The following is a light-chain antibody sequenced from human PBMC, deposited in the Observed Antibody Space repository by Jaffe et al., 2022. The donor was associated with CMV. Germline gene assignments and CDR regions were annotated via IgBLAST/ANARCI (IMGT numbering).Light chain of an antibody. Sequence: DVQMTQSPSSLSASVGDRVTISCRASQDISNYLAWYQQKPGQVPELLIYGASTLQSEVPSRFSGSGSGTYFTLTITNLQPEDVGTYYCQKYNSAPATFGQGTRLEIK. J-gene: IGKJ5*01. CDR3: QKYNSAPAT. CDR1: QDISNY. V-gene: IGKV1-27*01. CDR2: GAS.